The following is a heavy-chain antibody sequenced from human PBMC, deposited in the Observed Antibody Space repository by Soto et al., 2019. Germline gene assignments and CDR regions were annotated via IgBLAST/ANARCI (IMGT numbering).Heavy chain of an antibody. CDR3: ASGTVVADTMTAFDI. D-gene: IGHD2-15*01. CDR2: INHSGST. Sequence: SETLSLTCAVYGGSFSGYYWSWIRQPPGKGLEWIGEINHSGSTNYNPSLKSRVTISVDTSKNQFSLKLSSVTAADTAVYYCASGTVVADTMTAFDIWGQGTMVTVSS. V-gene: IGHV4-34*01. J-gene: IGHJ3*02. CDR1: GGSFSGYY.